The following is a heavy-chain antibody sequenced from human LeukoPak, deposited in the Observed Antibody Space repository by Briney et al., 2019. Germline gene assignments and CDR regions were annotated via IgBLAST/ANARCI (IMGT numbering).Heavy chain of an antibody. CDR2: IYYSGST. Sequence: SETLSLTCTVSGGSISSCSYYWGWIRQPPGKGLEWIGSIYYSGSTYYNPSLKSRVTISVDTSKNQFSLKLSSVTAADTAVYYCASVVEMATILYFDYWGQGTLVTVSS. D-gene: IGHD5-24*01. V-gene: IGHV4-39*01. CDR3: ASVVEMATILYFDY. J-gene: IGHJ4*02. CDR1: GGSISSCSYY.